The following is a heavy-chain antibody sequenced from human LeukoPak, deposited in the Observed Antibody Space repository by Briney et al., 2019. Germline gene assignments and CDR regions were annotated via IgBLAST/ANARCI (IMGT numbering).Heavy chain of an antibody. CDR2: ISGSGGST. J-gene: IGHJ4*02. CDR1: GFTFSSYA. V-gene: IGHV3-23*01. Sequence: GGSLRLSCAASGFTFSSYAMSWARQAPGKGLEWVSAISGSGGSTYYADSVKGRFTISRDNSKNTLYLQMNSLRAEDTAVYYCAKESTYYDFWSGSSDFDYWGQGTLVTVSS. D-gene: IGHD3-3*01. CDR3: AKESTYYDFWSGSSDFDY.